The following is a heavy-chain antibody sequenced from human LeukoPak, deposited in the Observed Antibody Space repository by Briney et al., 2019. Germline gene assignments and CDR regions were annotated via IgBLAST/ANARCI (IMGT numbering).Heavy chain of an antibody. V-gene: IGHV3-23*01. CDR1: GFTFSSYA. D-gene: IGHD2-2*01. CDR2: ISGSGGST. Sequence: GGSLRLSCAASGFTFSSYAMSWVRQAPGKGLEWVSAISGSGGSTYYSDSVKGRFTISRDNSKSTLYLQMNSLRAEDTAVYYCANPFSTPRSNYYIDVWGKGTTVTVSS. J-gene: IGHJ6*03. CDR3: ANPFSTPRSNYYIDV.